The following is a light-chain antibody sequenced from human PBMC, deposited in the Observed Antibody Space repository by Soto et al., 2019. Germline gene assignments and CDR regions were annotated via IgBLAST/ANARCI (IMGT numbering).Light chain of an antibody. CDR3: LTCDDSLDGYF. Sequence: QSVRTQPPSASGTPGQSVTISCSGSPSNIGSNAVNWFQQFPTTAPKLLIFSNNQRPSGVPARFSGSKSGTSASLAISGLQSEYEADYYCLTCDDSLDGYFFGTGTKLTVL. V-gene: IGLV1-44*01. CDR2: SNN. J-gene: IGLJ1*01. CDR1: PSNIGSNA.